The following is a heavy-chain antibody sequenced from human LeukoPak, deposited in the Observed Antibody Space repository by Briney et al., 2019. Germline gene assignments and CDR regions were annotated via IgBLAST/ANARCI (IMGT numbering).Heavy chain of an antibody. D-gene: IGHD6-25*01. J-gene: IGHJ4*02. CDR1: GFTFSNFG. Sequence: GGSLRLSCAASGFTFSNFGMHWVRQTPGMGLEWVAFIRHGGIDQYYADSVKGRFTVSRDNPKNTLFLQMSSLRADYTAVYYCAKGDSGNEGGGYWGQGTLVTVSS. V-gene: IGHV3-30*02. CDR2: IRHGGIDQ. CDR3: AKGDSGNEGGGY.